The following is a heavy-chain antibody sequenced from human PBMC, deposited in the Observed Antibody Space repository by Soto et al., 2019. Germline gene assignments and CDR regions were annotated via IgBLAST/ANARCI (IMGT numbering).Heavy chain of an antibody. V-gene: IGHV4-34*01. CDR1: GGSFSGYY. CDR3: ASSRSRGGMVRGSLIYYYYGMDV. J-gene: IGHJ6*02. Sequence: PSETLSLTCAVYGGSFSGYYWSWIRQPPGKGLEWIGEINHSGSTNYNPSLRSRVTISVDTSKNQFSLKLSSVTAADTAVYYCASSRSRGGMVRGSLIYYYYGMDVWGQGTTGTVSS. CDR2: INHSGST. D-gene: IGHD3-10*01.